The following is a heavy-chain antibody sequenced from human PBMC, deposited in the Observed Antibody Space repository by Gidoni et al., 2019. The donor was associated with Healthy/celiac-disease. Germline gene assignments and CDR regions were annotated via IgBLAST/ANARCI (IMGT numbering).Heavy chain of an antibody. Sequence: EVQLVQSGAEVKKPGESLRISCKGSGYSFTSYWISWVRQMPGKGLEWMGRIDPSDSYTNYSPSFQGHVTISADKSISTAYLQWSSLKASDTAMYYCAIGVLRFLEWLSPFDYWGQGTLVTVSS. CDR2: IDPSDSYT. V-gene: IGHV5-10-1*03. J-gene: IGHJ4*02. CDR3: AIGVLRFLEWLSPFDY. D-gene: IGHD3-3*01. CDR1: GYSFTSYW.